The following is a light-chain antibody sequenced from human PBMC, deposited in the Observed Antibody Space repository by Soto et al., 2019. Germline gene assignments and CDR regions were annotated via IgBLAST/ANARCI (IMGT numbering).Light chain of an antibody. Sequence: DIHMTQSPSSLSASVGDRVTITCRASQSISSYLNWYQQKPGKAPKLLIYAASSLQSGVPSRFSGSGSGTEFTLTISSLQPEDFATYYCLQHNAFPLTFGQGTRLEIK. V-gene: IGKV1-17*01. CDR3: LQHNAFPLT. CDR1: QSISSY. J-gene: IGKJ5*01. CDR2: AAS.